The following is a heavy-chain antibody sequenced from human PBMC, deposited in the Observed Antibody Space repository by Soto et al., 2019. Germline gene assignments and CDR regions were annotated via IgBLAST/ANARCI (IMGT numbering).Heavy chain of an antibody. D-gene: IGHD4-17*01. J-gene: IGHJ6*02. V-gene: IGHV3-64*01. CDR2: ISSNGGST. Sequence: EVQLVESGGGLVQPGGSLRLSCAASGFTFSSYAMHWVRQAPGKGLEYVSAISSNGGSTYYANSVKGRFTISRDNSKNTLYRQMGSLRGEDMAVYYCAKTTVTTPYYYGMDVWGQGTTVTVSS. CDR1: GFTFSSYA. CDR3: AKTTVTTPYYYGMDV.